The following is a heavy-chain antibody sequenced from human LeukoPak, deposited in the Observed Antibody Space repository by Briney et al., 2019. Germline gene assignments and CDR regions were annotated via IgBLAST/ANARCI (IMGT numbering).Heavy chain of an antibody. D-gene: IGHD1-26*01. J-gene: IGHJ4*02. V-gene: IGHV3-21*01. CDR3: AALIIGRPFDY. CDR2: ISSSSSYI. CDR1: GFTFSSYS. Sequence: PGGSLRLSCAASGFTFSSYSMNWVRQAPGKGLEWVSSISSSSSYIYYADSVKGRFTISRDNAKNSLYLQMNSLRAEDTAVYYCAALIIGRPFDYWGQGTLVIVSS.